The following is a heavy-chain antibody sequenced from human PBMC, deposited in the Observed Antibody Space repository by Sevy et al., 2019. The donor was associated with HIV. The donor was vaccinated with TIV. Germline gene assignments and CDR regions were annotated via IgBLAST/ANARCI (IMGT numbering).Heavy chain of an antibody. CDR3: AGGPLRYCSSTSCYEGDYYYYGMDV. V-gene: IGHV3-33*01. CDR1: GFTFSNYG. CDR2: TWYDGNNK. J-gene: IGHJ6*02. D-gene: IGHD2-2*01. Sequence: GGSLRLSCAASGFTFSNYGIHWVRQAPGKGLEWVAVTWYDGNNKNYTDSVKGRFTISRDNSKKTLYLEVNSLVAEDTAVYYCAGGPLRYCSSTSCYEGDYYYYGMDVWGQGTTVTVSS.